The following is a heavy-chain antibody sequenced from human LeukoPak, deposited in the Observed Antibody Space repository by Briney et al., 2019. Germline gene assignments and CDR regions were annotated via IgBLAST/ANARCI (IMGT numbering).Heavy chain of an antibody. Sequence: GGSLRLSCAASGFTFSSYEMHWVRQAPGKGLEWVSYISSSGSTIYYADSVKGRFTISRDNAKNSLYLQMNSLGAEDTAVYYCARDYGGSSPFDYWGQGTLVTVSS. CDR3: ARDYGGSSPFDY. V-gene: IGHV3-48*03. J-gene: IGHJ4*02. D-gene: IGHD4-23*01. CDR2: ISSSGSTI. CDR1: GFTFSSYE.